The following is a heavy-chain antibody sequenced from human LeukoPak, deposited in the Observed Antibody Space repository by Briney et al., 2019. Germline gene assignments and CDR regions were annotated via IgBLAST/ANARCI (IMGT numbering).Heavy chain of an antibody. Sequence: GGSLRLSCAVSGITLSNYGMSWVRQAPGKGLEWVAVISYDGSNKYYADSVKGRFTISRDNSKNTLYLQMNSLRAEDTAVYYCARGGGYSYGYYYFDYWGQGTLVTVSS. CDR2: ISYDGSNK. J-gene: IGHJ4*02. D-gene: IGHD5-18*01. CDR1: GITLSNYG. CDR3: ARGGGYSYGYYYFDY. V-gene: IGHV3-30*03.